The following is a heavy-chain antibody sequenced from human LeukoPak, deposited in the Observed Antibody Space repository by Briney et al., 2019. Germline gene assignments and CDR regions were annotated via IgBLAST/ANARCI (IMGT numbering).Heavy chain of an antibody. CDR3: ARDGSSWSGRYYFDY. CDR2: ISSSSSYI. D-gene: IGHD6-13*01. Sequence: GGSLRLSCAASGFTFSSYWMSWVRQAPGKGLEWVSSISSSSSYIYYADSVKGRFTISRDNAKNSLYLQMNSLRAEDTAVYYCARDGSSWSGRYYFDYWGQGTLVTVSS. CDR1: GFTFSSYW. V-gene: IGHV3-21*01. J-gene: IGHJ4*02.